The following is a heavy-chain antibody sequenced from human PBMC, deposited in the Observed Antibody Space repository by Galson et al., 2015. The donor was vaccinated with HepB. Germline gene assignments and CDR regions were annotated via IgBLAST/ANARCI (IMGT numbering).Heavy chain of an antibody. Sequence: QSGAEVKEPGESLRISCKAFGYSFTTYWISWVRQMPGKGLEWMGRIDPSDSYTNYSPSFQGHVTISVDKSISTAYLQWSSLKASDTAMYYCARQVGYYYGMDVWGQGTTVTVSS. J-gene: IGHJ6*02. CDR3: ARQVGYYYGMDV. V-gene: IGHV5-10-1*01. CDR1: GYSFTTYW. CDR2: IDPSDSYT. D-gene: IGHD1-26*01.